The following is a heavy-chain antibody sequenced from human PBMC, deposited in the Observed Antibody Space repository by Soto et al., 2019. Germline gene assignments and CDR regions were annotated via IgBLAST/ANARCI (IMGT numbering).Heavy chain of an antibody. Sequence: LSLTCTVSGGSISPYYWSWIRQPPGKGLEWVGYIYYGGSTSYNPSLKSRVTISLETSKSQISLRLNSVTAADTAVYYCARLIGDSWLDSWGQGTLVTVSS. V-gene: IGHV4-59*08. J-gene: IGHJ5*01. CDR2: IYYGGST. CDR3: ARLIGDSWLDS. CDR1: GGSISPYY.